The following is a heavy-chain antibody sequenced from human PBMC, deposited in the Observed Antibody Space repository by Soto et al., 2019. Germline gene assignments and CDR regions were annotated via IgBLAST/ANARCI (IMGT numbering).Heavy chain of an antibody. Sequence: GGSLRLSCVASGFSFINYAMSWGLQAPWKGLEWVSGISESGGSTYYADSVKGRFTISRDNSKNTVFLQINSLRAEDTAVYYCATRNYFDRSGYYYYYFDYWGQGALVTVPS. V-gene: IGHV3-23*01. CDR2: ISESGGST. J-gene: IGHJ4*02. D-gene: IGHD3-22*01. CDR3: ATRNYFDRSGYYYYYFDY. CDR1: GFSFINYA.